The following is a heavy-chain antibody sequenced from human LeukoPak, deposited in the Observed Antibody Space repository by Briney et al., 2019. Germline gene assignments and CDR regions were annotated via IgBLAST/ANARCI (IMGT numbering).Heavy chain of an antibody. CDR2: MNPNSGDT. Sequence: ASVKVSCKASGYTFISYDINWVRQATGQGLEWMGWMNPNSGDTGYAQEFQGRVTITRNTSISTAYMELSSLRSEDTAVYYCAREYYDYVWGRTYWYFDLWGRGTLVTVSS. D-gene: IGHD3-16*01. V-gene: IGHV1-8*03. CDR1: GYTFISYD. J-gene: IGHJ2*01. CDR3: AREYYDYVWGRTYWYFDL.